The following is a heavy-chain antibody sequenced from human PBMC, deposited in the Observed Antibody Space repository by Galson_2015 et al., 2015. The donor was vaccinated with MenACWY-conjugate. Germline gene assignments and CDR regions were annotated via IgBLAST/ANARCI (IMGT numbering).Heavy chain of an antibody. Sequence: QSGAEVKKPGESLRISSKTTGYSFTTYWFAWVRQMPGTGLEWMGLISPGDSNIRYSPSFQGQVTISADKSISTAYLQWTSLRASDTAMYYCARHPPGGRGMDVWGQGTTVTVSS. CDR3: ARHPPGGRGMDV. CDR2: ISPGDSNI. D-gene: IGHD1-26*01. J-gene: IGHJ6*02. CDR1: GYSFTTYW. V-gene: IGHV5-51*01.